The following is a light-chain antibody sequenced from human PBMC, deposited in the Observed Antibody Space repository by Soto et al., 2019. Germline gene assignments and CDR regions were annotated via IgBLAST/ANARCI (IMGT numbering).Light chain of an antibody. Sequence: AIRMTQSPSSFSASTGDRVTITCRASQGISSYLAWYQQKPGKAPKLLIYAASTLQSGVPSRFSGSGSGTDFTLTSSCLQSEDFATYYGQQYYSYPPTFGGGTKVEIK. CDR2: AAS. CDR1: QGISSY. CDR3: QQYYSYPPT. V-gene: IGKV1-8*01. J-gene: IGKJ4*01.